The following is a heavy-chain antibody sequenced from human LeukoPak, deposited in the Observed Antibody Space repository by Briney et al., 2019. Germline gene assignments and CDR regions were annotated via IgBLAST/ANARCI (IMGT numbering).Heavy chain of an antibody. J-gene: IGHJ4*02. CDR2: IYPGNSDT. Sequence: GESLEISCKGSGYSFSTYWIGWVRQMPGKGLEWVGIIYPGNSDTRNSPSFQGQVTISVDKSINTAYLQWSSLKASDTAMYYCARFHGSGTSSYFDSWGQGTPVTVSS. D-gene: IGHD3-10*01. CDR3: ARFHGSGTSSYFDS. CDR1: GYSFSTYW. V-gene: IGHV5-51*01.